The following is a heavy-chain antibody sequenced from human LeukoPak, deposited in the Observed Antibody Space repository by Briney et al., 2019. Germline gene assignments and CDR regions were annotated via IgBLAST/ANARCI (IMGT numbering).Heavy chain of an antibody. CDR1: GFAFSSYA. J-gene: IGHJ4*02. CDR3: AREGRGCADY. V-gene: IGHV3-20*04. D-gene: IGHD5-24*01. Sequence: RPGGSLRLSCAASGFAFSSYAMNWVPQAPGKGLEWGSGINWNGGSTGYADSVKGRFTISRDNAKNSLYLQMNSLRAEDTALYYCAREGRGCADYWGQGTLVTVSS. CDR2: INWNGGST.